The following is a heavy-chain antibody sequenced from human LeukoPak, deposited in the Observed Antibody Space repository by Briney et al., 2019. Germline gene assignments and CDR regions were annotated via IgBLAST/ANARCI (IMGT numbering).Heavy chain of an antibody. Sequence: SETLSLTCAVYGGSFSGYYWSWIRQPPGKGLEWIGEINHSGSTNYNPPLKSRVTISVDTSKNQFSLKLSSVTAADTAVYYCASRGDYIVVVPAAIGGFDPWGQGTLVTVSS. J-gene: IGHJ5*02. V-gene: IGHV4-34*01. CDR2: INHSGST. D-gene: IGHD2-2*01. CDR1: GGSFSGYY. CDR3: ASRGDYIVVVPAAIGGFDP.